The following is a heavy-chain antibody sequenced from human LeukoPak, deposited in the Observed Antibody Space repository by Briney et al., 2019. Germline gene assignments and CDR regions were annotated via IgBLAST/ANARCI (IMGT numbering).Heavy chain of an antibody. J-gene: IGHJ5*01. D-gene: IGHD2-15*01. CDR3: ARGKYCSGGECYSVRTSYDGFDS. CDR2: IYYSGST. V-gene: IGHV4-59*01. CDR1: GGSISSYY. Sequence: PSETLSLTCTVSGGSISSYYWSWIRQPPGKGLEWIGYIYYSGSTNYNPSLKSRVTISVDTSKNQFSLKLSSVTAADTAVYYCARGKYCSGGECYSVRTSYDGFDSWGQGTVVSVSS.